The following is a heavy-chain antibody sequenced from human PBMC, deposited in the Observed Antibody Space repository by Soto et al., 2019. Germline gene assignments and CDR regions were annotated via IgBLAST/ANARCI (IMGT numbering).Heavy chain of an antibody. Sequence: GGSLRLSCVASGFAFSSYDMHWFRQATGNGLEWVSAIGTAGDTHYLDSVKGRFTISRDNGRNSLYLQMNSLRAGDTAVYYCARDPSGWGLDVWGQGTMVTVSS. D-gene: IGHD6-19*01. CDR1: GFAFSSYD. CDR3: ARDPSGWGLDV. CDR2: IGTAGDT. V-gene: IGHV3-13*01. J-gene: IGHJ3*01.